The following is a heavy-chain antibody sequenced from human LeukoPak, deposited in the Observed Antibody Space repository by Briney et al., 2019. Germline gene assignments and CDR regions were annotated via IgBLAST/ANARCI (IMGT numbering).Heavy chain of an antibody. CDR1: GGSFSGYY. V-gene: IGHV4-34*01. Sequence: SETLSLTCAVYGGSFSGYYWSWIRQPPGKGLEWIGEINHSGSTNYNPSLKSRVTISVDTSKNQFSLKLSSATAADTAVYYCARGRRELDYWGQGTLVTVSS. CDR2: INHSGST. J-gene: IGHJ4*02. D-gene: IGHD1-1*01. CDR3: ARGRRELDY.